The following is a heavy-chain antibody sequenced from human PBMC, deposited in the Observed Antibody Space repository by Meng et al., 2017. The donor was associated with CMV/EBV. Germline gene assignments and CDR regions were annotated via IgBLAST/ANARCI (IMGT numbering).Heavy chain of an antibody. CDR2: IYYSGST. CDR3: ARDFYDFWSGYYNWFDP. CDR1: GGSVSSSSYD. D-gene: IGHD3-3*01. Sequence: SETLSLTCTVSGGSVSSSSYDWGWIRQPPGKGLEWIGSIYYSGSTYYNPSLKSRFTISVDTSKNQFALKLSSVTAADTAVYYCARDFYDFWSGYYNWFDPWGQGTLVTVSS. V-gene: IGHV4-39*06. J-gene: IGHJ5*02.